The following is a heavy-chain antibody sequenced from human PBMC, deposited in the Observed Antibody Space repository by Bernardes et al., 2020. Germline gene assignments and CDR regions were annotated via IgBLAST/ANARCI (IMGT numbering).Heavy chain of an antibody. J-gene: IGHJ6*02. CDR1: GGSISSRSYY. CDR2: IYYSGST. Sequence: SETLSLTCTVSGGSISSRSYYWGWIRQPPGKGLEWIGNIYYSGSTYYSPSLKSRVTISVDTSKNQFSLKLSSVTAADTAVYYCARQIVVAGTFKHYYYGMDVWGQGTTVTVSS. D-gene: IGHD6-19*01. V-gene: IGHV4-39*01. CDR3: ARQIVVAGTFKHYYYGMDV.